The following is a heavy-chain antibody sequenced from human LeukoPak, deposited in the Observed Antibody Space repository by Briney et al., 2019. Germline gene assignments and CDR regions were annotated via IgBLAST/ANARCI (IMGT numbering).Heavy chain of an antibody. CDR2: INHSGST. CDR1: GGSFSGYY. D-gene: IGHD3-22*01. CDR3: ARAVYDSSGYYYDASDY. J-gene: IGHJ4*02. Sequence: SETLSLTCAVYGGSFSGYYWSWIRQPPGKGLEWIGEINHSGSTNYNPSLKSRVTISVDTSKNQFSLKLGSVTAADTAVYYCARAVYDSSGYYYDASDYWGQGTLVTVSS. V-gene: IGHV4-34*01.